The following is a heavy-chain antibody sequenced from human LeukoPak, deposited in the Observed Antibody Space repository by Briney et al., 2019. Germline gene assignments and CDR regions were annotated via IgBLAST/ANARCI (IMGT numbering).Heavy chain of an antibody. J-gene: IGHJ4*02. V-gene: IGHV4-34*01. CDR2: INQRGST. CDR1: GGSFSGYY. D-gene: IGHD6-19*01. CDR3: ATKYSVAVAANPPYFDY. Sequence: SETLCLTCGVYGGSFSGYYWSWIRQPPGRGLEWIGEINQRGSTNYNPSLKSRVTISVDTSKNQFSLKLSSVTAADTGVYYCATKYSVAVAANPPYFDYWGQGTLVTVSS.